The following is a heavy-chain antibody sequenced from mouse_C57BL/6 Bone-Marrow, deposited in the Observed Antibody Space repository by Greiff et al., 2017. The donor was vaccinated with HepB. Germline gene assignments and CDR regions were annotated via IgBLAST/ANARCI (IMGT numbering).Heavy chain of an antibody. V-gene: IGHV1-80*01. CDR1: GYAFSSYW. D-gene: IGHD2-4*01. J-gene: IGHJ4*01. CDR2: IYPGDGDT. CDR3: ARRRYDYDGGLDY. Sequence: VQLQQSGAELVKPGASVKISCKASGYAFSSYWMNRVKQRPGKGLEWIGQIYPGDGDTNYNGKFKGKATLTADKSSSTAYMQLSSLTSEDSAVYFCARRRYDYDGGLDYWGQGTSVTVSS.